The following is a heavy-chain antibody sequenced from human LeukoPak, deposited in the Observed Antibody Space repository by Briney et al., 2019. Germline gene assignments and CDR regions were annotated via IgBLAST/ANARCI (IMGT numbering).Heavy chain of an antibody. CDR1: GCTFSSYA. Sequence: GGSLRLSCAASGCTFSSYAMHWVRQDPGKGLEWVAFIRYDGSHTDYADSVKGRFAISRDNSKNTLYLQMNSLRPEDTAVYYCAKDTFGSTTVTGSFDYCRQGTLVTVSS. CDR3: AKDTFGSTTVTGSFDY. J-gene: IGHJ4*02. CDR2: IRYDGSHT. V-gene: IGHV3-30*02. D-gene: IGHD4-17*01.